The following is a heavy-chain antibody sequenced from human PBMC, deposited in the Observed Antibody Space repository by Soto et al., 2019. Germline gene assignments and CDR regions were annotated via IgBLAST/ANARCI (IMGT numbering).Heavy chain of an antibody. CDR2: ISISSIYT. V-gene: IGHV3-21*05. J-gene: IGHJ3*02. Sequence: GGSLRLSCAASGFTFSSYWMHWVRQAPGKGLEWVSYISISSIYTNYADSVKGRFTISRDNAKNTLYLQMNSLRAEDTAVYYCASLLEPDAFDIWGQGTMVTVSS. D-gene: IGHD1-1*01. CDR3: ASLLEPDAFDI. CDR1: GFTFSSYW.